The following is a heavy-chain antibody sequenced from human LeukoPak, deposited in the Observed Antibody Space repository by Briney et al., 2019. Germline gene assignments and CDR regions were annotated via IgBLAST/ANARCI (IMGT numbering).Heavy chain of an antibody. D-gene: IGHD2-2*01. CDR1: GGSFSGYY. Sequence: ASETLSLTCAVYGGSFSGYYWSWIRQPPGKGLEWIGEINHSGSTNYNPSLKSRVTISVDTSKNQFSLKLGSVTAADTAVYYCARGPRKDIVVVPAAMEEYGMDVWGQGTTVTVSS. V-gene: IGHV4-34*01. CDR3: ARGPRKDIVVVPAAMEEYGMDV. J-gene: IGHJ6*02. CDR2: INHSGST.